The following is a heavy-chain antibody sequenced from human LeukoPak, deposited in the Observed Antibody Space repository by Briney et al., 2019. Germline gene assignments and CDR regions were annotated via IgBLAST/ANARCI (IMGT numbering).Heavy chain of an antibody. CDR2: IHYDGSDK. J-gene: IGHJ4*02. D-gene: IGHD4-23*01. CDR1: GSTFSGYG. V-gene: IGHV3-30*02. CDR3: AKDLGNSFDY. Sequence: PGGSLRLSCAASGSTFSGYGMHWVRQAPGKGLEWVAFIHYDGSDKYYADSVKGRFTISRDNSKNTLYLQMNSLRAEDKAVYYCAKDLGNSFDYWGQGTLVTVSS.